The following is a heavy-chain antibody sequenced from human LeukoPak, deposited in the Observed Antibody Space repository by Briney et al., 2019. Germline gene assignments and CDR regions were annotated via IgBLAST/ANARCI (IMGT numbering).Heavy chain of an antibody. J-gene: IGHJ4*02. V-gene: IGHV1-2*02. CDR2: INPHSGAT. CDR1: TYTLTDYY. CDR3: ARAGSSGDYLQIDY. D-gene: IGHD4-17*01. Sequence: ASVKVSCKASTYTLTDYYMHWVRQAPGQGLEWMGWINPHSGATLYAQEFEGRVTMTTDSSISTAYMDLSRLRSDDTAVYYCARAGSSGDYLQIDYWGQGTLVTVSS.